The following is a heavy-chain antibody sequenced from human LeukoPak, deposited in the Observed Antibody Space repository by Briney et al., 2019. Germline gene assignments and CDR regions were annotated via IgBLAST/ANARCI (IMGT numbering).Heavy chain of an antibody. J-gene: IGHJ5*02. V-gene: IGHV3-23*01. CDR2: ISGSGGST. D-gene: IGHD3-10*01. Sequence: GGSLRLSCAASGFIVSNYYMSWVRQAPGKGLEWVSAISGSGGSTYYADSVKGRFTISRDNSKNTLYLQMNSLRAEDTAVYYCAKPRIEGGEYWFDPWGQGTLVTVSS. CDR1: GFIVSNYY. CDR3: AKPRIEGGEYWFDP.